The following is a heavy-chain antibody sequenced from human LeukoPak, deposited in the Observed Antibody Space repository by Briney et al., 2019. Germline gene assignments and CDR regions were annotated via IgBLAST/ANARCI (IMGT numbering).Heavy chain of an antibody. Sequence: PGGSLRLSCAASGFPFSSYGMHWVRQAPGKGLEWMARLVYDARSDYANSVKGRFSISRDDSKNTLFLDMSNLRVEDTALYYCARDLSAEFDFWGQGVLVTVSS. D-gene: IGHD1-14*01. CDR3: ARDLSAEFDF. V-gene: IGHV3-33*01. CDR2: LVYDARS. CDR1: GFPFSSYG. J-gene: IGHJ4*02.